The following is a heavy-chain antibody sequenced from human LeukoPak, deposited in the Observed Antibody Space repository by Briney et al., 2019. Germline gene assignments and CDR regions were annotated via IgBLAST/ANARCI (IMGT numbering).Heavy chain of an antibody. J-gene: IGHJ3*02. CDR3: ARGPYCYDRLDAFDI. Sequence: PSETLSLTCTVSGGSISSYYWSWIRQPPGKGLEWIGYIYYSGSTNYNPSLKSRVTISVDTSKNQFSLKLSSVTAADTAVYYCARGPYCYDRLDAFDIWGQGTMVTVSS. V-gene: IGHV4-59*01. CDR1: GGSISSYY. D-gene: IGHD3-22*01. CDR2: IYYSGST.